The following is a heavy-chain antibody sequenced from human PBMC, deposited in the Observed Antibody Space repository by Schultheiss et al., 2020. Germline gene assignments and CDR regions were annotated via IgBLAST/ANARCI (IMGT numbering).Heavy chain of an antibody. J-gene: IGHJ4*02. CDR2: ISSTGSYI. D-gene: IGHD1-26*01. Sequence: GGSLRLSCAASGFTFSSYSMNWVRQAPGKGLEWVSSISSTGSYIYYADSVKGRFTISRDNAKNSLYLQMNSLRAEDTAVYYCARGGMVGATYFDYWGQGTLVTVSS. V-gene: IGHV3-21*01. CDR1: GFTFSSYS. CDR3: ARGGMVGATYFDY.